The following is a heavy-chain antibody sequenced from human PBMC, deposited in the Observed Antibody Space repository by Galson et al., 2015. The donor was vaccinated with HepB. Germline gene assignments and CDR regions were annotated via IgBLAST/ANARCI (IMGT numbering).Heavy chain of an antibody. Sequence: SLRLSCAASGFTFGSYAMSWVRQAPGKGLEWVSAISGSGGSTYCADSVKGRFTISRDNSKNTLYLQMNSLRAEDTAVYYCAKEGGKAAAGKGECFDYWGQGTLVTVSS. D-gene: IGHD6-13*01. V-gene: IGHV3-23*01. CDR1: GFTFGSYA. CDR3: AKEGGKAAAGKGECFDY. CDR2: ISGSGGST. J-gene: IGHJ4*02.